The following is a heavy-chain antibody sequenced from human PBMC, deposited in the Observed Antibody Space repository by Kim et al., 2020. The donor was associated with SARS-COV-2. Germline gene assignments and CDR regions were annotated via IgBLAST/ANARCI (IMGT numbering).Heavy chain of an antibody. J-gene: IGHJ4*02. V-gene: IGHV4-34*01. Sequence: HTGTTNYTPSLKSRVTISIDTSKNQFSLKLSSVTAADAAVYYCTRVIDYWGQGTLVTVSS. CDR2: HTGTT. CDR3: TRVIDY.